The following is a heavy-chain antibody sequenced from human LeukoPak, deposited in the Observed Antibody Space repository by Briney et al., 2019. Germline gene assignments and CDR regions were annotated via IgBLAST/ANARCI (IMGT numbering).Heavy chain of an antibody. V-gene: IGHV3-30-3*01. CDR2: ISYDGSNK. D-gene: IGHD3-16*01. Sequence: GGSLRLSCAASGFTFSSYAMHWVRQAPGKGLEWVAVISYDGSNKYYADSVKGRFTISRDNSKNTLYLQMNSLRAEDTAVYYCARERFRGGEGTFDIWGQGTMVTVSS. CDR1: GFTFSSYA. CDR3: ARERFRGGEGTFDI. J-gene: IGHJ3*02.